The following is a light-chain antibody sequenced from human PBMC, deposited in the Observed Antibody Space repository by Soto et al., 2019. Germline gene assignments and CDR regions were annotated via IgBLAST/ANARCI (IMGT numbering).Light chain of an antibody. V-gene: IGLV2-11*01. CDR2: DVS. Sequence: QSALAQPRSVSGSPGQSVTISCTGTSSDVGGYNYVSWYQQHPGKAPKLMIYDVSKRPSEVPDRFSGSKSGNTASLTISGLQAEDEADYYCCSYAGGYTLGVFGGGTKVTVL. CDR1: SSDVGGYNY. CDR3: CSYAGGYTLGV. J-gene: IGLJ2*01.